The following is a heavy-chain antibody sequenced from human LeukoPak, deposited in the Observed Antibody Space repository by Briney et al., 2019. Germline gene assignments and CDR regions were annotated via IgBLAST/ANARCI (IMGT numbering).Heavy chain of an antibody. D-gene: IGHD3-3*01. CDR2: MNPNSGNT. V-gene: IGHV1-8*03. CDR3: ARGGDFWSGYRGYAFDI. Sequence: GASVKVSCKASGYTFTSYDINWVRQATGQGLEWMGWMNPNSGNTGYAQKFQGRVTITRNTSISTAYMELSSLGSEDTAVYYCARGGDFWSGYRGYAFDIWGQGTMVTVSS. J-gene: IGHJ3*02. CDR1: GYTFTSYD.